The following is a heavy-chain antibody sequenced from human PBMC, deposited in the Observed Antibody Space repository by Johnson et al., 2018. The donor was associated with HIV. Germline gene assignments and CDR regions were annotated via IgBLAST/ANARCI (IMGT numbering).Heavy chain of an antibody. CDR3: ARSEMITCGGVIVLGGAFDI. CDR2: IWYGGSNK. J-gene: IGHJ3*02. D-gene: IGHD3-16*02. V-gene: IGHV3-33*01. Sequence: VQPGRSLRLSCAASGFSLSTYDLHWVRQAPGRGLEWVALIWYGGSNKYNADSVKGRFTISRDNSKKTLYCERNSRRAEDTAVYYCARSEMITCGGVIVLGGAFDIWGQGTMVTVSS. CDR1: GFSLSTYD.